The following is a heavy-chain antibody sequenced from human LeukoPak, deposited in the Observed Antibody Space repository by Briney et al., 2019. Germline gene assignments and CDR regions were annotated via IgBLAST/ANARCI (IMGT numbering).Heavy chain of an antibody. CDR3: AAGSYGDGVSFDY. CDR2: ISWNSGSI. CDR1: GFTFDDYA. Sequence: PGRSLRLSCAASGFTFDDYAMHWVRQAPGKGLEWVSGISWNSGSIGYADSVKGRFTISRDNAKNSLYLQMNSLRAEDTAVYYCAAGSYGDGVSFDYWGQGTLVTVSS. D-gene: IGHD4-17*01. J-gene: IGHJ4*02. V-gene: IGHV3-9*01.